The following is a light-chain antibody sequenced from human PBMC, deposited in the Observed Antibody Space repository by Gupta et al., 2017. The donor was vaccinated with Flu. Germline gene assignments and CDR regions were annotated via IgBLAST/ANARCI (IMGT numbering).Light chain of an antibody. Sequence: DIQMTQSPSTLSASVGDRVTITCRASQGISGWLAWYQQKPGKAPKLLISKASLLESGVPSRFSGGGSGTEFTLTIRSLQSDDFATYYCQQYYSDSGTFGQGTKVEVE. V-gene: IGKV1-5*03. CDR1: QGISGW. CDR2: KAS. J-gene: IGKJ1*01. CDR3: QQYYSDSGT.